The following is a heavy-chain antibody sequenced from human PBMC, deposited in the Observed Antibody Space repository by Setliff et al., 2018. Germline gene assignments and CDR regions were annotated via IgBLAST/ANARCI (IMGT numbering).Heavy chain of an antibody. V-gene: IGHV1-24*01. J-gene: IGHJ4*02. Sequence: GASVKVSCKVSGYTLTELSMHWVRQAPGKGLEWMGGFDPEDGETIYAQKFQGRVTMTEDTSTDTAYMELSSLRSEDTAVYYCTTDQERFGELFDYWGQGTLVTVSS. CDR3: TTDQERFGELFDY. CDR1: GYTLTELS. CDR2: FDPEDGET. D-gene: IGHD3-10*01.